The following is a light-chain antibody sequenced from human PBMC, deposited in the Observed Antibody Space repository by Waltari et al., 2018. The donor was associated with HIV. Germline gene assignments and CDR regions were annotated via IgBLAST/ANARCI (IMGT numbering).Light chain of an antibody. CDR3: QQFSLSPPLT. CDR2: VAA. J-gene: IGKJ4*01. CDR1: QSLLFGSNNKNR. V-gene: IGKV4-1*01. Sequence: DIVMTQSPDSLSVSLGERATINCKSSQSLLFGSNNKNRLAWYQQRPGQPPKLLISVAATRESGVPDRFSGSGSVTDFTLTINSLQAEDVAVYYCQQFSLSPPLTFGGGTKVEIK.